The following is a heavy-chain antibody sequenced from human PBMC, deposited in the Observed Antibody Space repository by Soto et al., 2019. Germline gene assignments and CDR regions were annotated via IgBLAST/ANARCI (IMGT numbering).Heavy chain of an antibody. D-gene: IGHD5-12*01. V-gene: IGHV3-74*01. Sequence: GGSLRLSCAASGFTFSSYWMHWVRQAPGKGLVWVSRINSDGSSTSYAGSVKGRFTISRDNAKNTLYLQMNSLRAEDTAVYYCAKAPPTEMASDYWCQGTRVTVSS. CDR2: INSDGSST. CDR3: AKAPPTEMASDY. CDR1: GFTFSSYW. J-gene: IGHJ4*02.